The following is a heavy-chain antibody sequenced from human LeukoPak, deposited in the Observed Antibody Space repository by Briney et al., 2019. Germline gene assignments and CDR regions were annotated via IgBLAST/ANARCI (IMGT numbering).Heavy chain of an antibody. CDR3: ARDLADIAAAGTIYYYYMDV. CDR1: GYTFTSYA. D-gene: IGHD6-13*01. J-gene: IGHJ6*03. V-gene: IGHV1-2*02. CDR2: INPNSGGT. Sequence: ASVKVSCKASGYTFTSYAMNWVRQAPGQGLEWMGWINPNSGGTNYAQKFQGRVTMTRDTSTSTVYMELSSLRSEDTAVYYCARDLADIAAAGTIYYYYMDVWGKGTTVTVSS.